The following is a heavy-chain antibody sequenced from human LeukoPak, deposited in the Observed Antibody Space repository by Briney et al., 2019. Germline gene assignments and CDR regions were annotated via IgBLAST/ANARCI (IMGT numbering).Heavy chain of an antibody. CDR3: ARGYSYGYVGDY. J-gene: IGHJ4*02. CDR2: IKQDGSEK. D-gene: IGHD5-18*01. CDR1: TFTFSNYW. Sequence: GGSLRLSCAASTFTFSNYWMSWVRQAPGKGLEWVANIKQDGSEKYYVDSVKGRFTISRDNAKTSLYLQMNSLRAEDTAVYYCARGYSYGYVGDYWGQGTLVTVSS. V-gene: IGHV3-7*03.